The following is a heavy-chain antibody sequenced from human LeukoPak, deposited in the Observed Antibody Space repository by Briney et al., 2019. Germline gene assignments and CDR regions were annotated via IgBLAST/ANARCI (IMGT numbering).Heavy chain of an antibody. CDR1: GFTFDSVS. D-gene: IGHD3-16*01. Sequence: GSLRLSCVVSGFTFDSVSMTWFRQPPGKGLERVAAISPGGTDEYYVDSVKGRFTISGDNANKSLYLQMNNLRVDDMAVYYCARGLGHYWGQGALVTVFS. J-gene: IGHJ4*02. CDR2: ISPGGTDE. V-gene: IGHV3-7*01. CDR3: ARGLGHY.